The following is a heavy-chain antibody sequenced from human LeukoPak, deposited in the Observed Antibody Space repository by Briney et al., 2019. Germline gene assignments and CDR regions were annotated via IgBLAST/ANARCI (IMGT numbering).Heavy chain of an antibody. V-gene: IGHV4-34*01. CDR1: GGSFSGYY. J-gene: IGHJ4*02. D-gene: IGHD6-13*01. CDR3: ARLGASSSWHYFDY. Sequence: SSETLSLTCAVYGGSFSGYYWSWIRQPPGKGLEWIGEINHSGSTNYNPSLKSRVTISVDTSKNQFSLKLSSVTAADTAVYYCARLGASSSWHYFDYWGQGTLVTVSS. CDR2: INHSGST.